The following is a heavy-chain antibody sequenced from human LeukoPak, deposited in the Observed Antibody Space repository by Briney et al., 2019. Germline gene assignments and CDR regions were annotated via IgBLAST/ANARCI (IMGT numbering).Heavy chain of an antibody. CDR3: ARVYGQFDY. D-gene: IGHD4-17*01. CDR2: IYYSGST. V-gene: IGHV4-34*01. J-gene: IGHJ4*02. CDR1: GGSFSAYY. Sequence: SETLSLTCAVYGGSFSAYYWDWIRQPPGKGLEWIGNIYYSGSTYYNPSLKSRVTISVDTSKNQFSLKLSSVTAADTAVYYCARVYGQFDYWGQGTLVTVSS.